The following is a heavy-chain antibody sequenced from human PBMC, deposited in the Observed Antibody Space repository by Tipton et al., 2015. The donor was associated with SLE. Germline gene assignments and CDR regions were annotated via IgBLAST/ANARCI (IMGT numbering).Heavy chain of an antibody. CDR1: GYTFTSYA. Sequence: QSGPEVKKPGASVKVSCKASGYTFTSYAMHWVRQAPGQRLEWMGWINAGNGNTKYSQKFQGRVTITRDTSASTAYMELSSLRSEDTAVYYCARGGITGTTGWFDPWGQGTLVTVSS. V-gene: IGHV1-3*01. CDR2: INAGNGNT. D-gene: IGHD1-7*01. J-gene: IGHJ5*02. CDR3: ARGGITGTTGWFDP.